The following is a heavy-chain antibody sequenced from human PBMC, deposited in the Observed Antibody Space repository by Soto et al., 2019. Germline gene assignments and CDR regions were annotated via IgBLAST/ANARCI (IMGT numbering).Heavy chain of an antibody. CDR2: INPSGGGT. CDR1: GYTFTSYY. CDR3: ARDQGGQLWFGELLSPPDAFDI. Sequence: ASVKVSCKASGYTFTSYYMHWVRQAPGQGLEWMGIINPSGGGTSYAQKFQGRVTMTRDTSTSTVYMELSSLRSEDTAVYYCARDQGGQLWFGELLSPPDAFDIWGQGTMVTVSS. D-gene: IGHD3-10*01. J-gene: IGHJ3*02. V-gene: IGHV1-46*03.